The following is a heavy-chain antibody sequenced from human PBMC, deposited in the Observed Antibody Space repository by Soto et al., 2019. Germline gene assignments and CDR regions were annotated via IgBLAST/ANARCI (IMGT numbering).Heavy chain of an antibody. J-gene: IGHJ6*02. V-gene: IGHV4-30-4*01. Sequence: QVQLQESGPGLVKPSQTLSLTCTVSGGSISSGDYYWSWIRQPPGKGLEWIGYIYYSGSTYYNPSLKRRVTISVDTSKTQCSLKPSSVTAADTAVYYWARGEDYDYVWESYRRGYGMDVWGQGTTVTVSS. CDR1: GGSISSGDYY. D-gene: IGHD3-16*02. CDR3: ARGEDYDYVWESYRRGYGMDV. CDR2: IYYSGST.